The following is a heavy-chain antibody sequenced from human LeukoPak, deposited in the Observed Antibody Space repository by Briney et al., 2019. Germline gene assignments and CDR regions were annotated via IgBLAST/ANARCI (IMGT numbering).Heavy chain of an antibody. CDR3: AKATGTGDY. CDR2: ISWNSGSI. D-gene: IGHD1-1*01. Sequence: LSLTCTVSGGSISSYYWSWIRQPAGKGLEWVSGISWNSGSIGYADSVKGRFTISRDNAKNSLYLQMNSLRAEDTALYYCAKATGTGDYWGQGTLVTVSS. J-gene: IGHJ4*02. V-gene: IGHV3-9*01. CDR1: GGSISSYY.